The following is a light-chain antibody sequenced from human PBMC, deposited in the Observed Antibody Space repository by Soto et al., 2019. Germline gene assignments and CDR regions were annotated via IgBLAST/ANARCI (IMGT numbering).Light chain of an antibody. V-gene: IGKV3-15*01. CDR2: GAS. Sequence: EIVMTQSPATLSVSPGERATLSCRASQSVSGNLAWYQQKPGQAPRLLIYGASTRATGIPARFSGSGSGTEFTLTISSLQSEDFAFYYCQQYNNWPPWTVGQGTKVEIK. CDR1: QSVSGN. CDR3: QQYNNWPPWT. J-gene: IGKJ1*01.